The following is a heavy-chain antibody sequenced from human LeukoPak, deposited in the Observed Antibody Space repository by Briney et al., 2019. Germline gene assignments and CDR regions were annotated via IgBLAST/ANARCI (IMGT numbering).Heavy chain of an antibody. D-gene: IGHD5-18*01. V-gene: IGHV3-74*01. J-gene: IGHJ4*02. Sequence: PGGSLRLSCAASGFTFSSYWMHWVRQVPGKGLMWVSRIKTDGSSTSYADSVKGRFTISRDNAKNTLYLQMNSLRVEDTAVYYCARDLSGIAGYTYGRGIDYWGQGTLVTVSS. CDR2: IKTDGSST. CDR1: GFTFSSYW. CDR3: ARDLSGIAGYTYGRGIDY.